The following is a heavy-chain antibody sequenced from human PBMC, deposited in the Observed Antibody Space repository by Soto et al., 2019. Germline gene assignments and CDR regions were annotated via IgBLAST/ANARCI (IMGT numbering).Heavy chain of an antibody. J-gene: IGHJ3*02. CDR2: ISSSGSTI. CDR1: GFTFSDYY. CDR3: ARLRWLQLGDAFDI. V-gene: IGHV3-11*01. D-gene: IGHD5-12*01. Sequence: GGSLRVSCAASGFTFSDYYMSWIRQAPGKGLEWVSYISSSGSTIYYADSVKGRFTISRDNAKNSLYLQMNSLRAEDTAVYYCARLRWLQLGDAFDIWGHGTMVTVSS.